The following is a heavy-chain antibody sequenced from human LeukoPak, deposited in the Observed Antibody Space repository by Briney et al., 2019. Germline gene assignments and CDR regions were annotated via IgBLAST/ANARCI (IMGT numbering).Heavy chain of an antibody. CDR3: ARDRSSGRDLDY. D-gene: IGHD3-22*01. CDR2: IHPNSGAT. Sequence: ASVKVSCKASGYTFTDYFMHWVRQAPGQSLEWMGWIHPNSGATNYAQKFQGRVIMTRDTSISTVNMELSSLRSDDTAVYYYARDRSSGRDLDYWGQGTLVTVSS. J-gene: IGHJ4*02. CDR1: GYTFTDYF. V-gene: IGHV1-2*02.